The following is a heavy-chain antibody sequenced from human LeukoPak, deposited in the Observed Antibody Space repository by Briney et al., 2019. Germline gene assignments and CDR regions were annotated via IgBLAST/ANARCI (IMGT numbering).Heavy chain of an antibody. CDR1: AGFSFSGYA. V-gene: IGHV3-30-3*01. Sequence: GGSLRLSCVAPAGFSFSGYAMHWVRQAPGKGPEWVAEISYDGTNKNYADSVKGRFTISRDNSDDTLYLQMNSLRTDETALYYCARDGWIQVSRTKFDSWGQGTLVTVSS. D-gene: IGHD5-18*01. CDR3: ARDGWIQVSRTKFDS. CDR2: ISYDGTNK. J-gene: IGHJ4*02.